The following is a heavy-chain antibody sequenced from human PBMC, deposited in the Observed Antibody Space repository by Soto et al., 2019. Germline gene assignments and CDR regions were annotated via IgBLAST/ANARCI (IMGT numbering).Heavy chain of an antibody. J-gene: IGHJ4*02. CDR1: GGSISSSSYY. Sequence: QLQLQESGPGLVKPSETLSLTCTVSGGSISSSSYYWGWIRQPPGKGLEWIGSIYYSGSTYYNPSLKSRVTISVDTSKNQFSLKLSSVTAADTAVYYCAGGNGYGVFVFDYWGQGTLVTVSS. V-gene: IGHV4-39*01. CDR2: IYYSGST. D-gene: IGHD5-18*01. CDR3: AGGNGYGVFVFDY.